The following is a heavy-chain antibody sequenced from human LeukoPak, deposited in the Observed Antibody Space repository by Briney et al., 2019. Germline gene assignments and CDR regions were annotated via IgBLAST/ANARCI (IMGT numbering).Heavy chain of an antibody. J-gene: IGHJ5*02. CDR3: ARDRAIFGVAVNWFDP. V-gene: IGHV1-2*02. CDR1: GYTFTSYD. CDR2: INPNSGGT. Sequence: ASVKVSCKASGYTFTSYDINWVRQATGQGLEWMGWINPNSGGTNYAQKFQGRVTMTRDTSISTAYMELSRLRSDDTAVYYCARDRAIFGVAVNWFDPWGQGTLVTVSS. D-gene: IGHD3-3*01.